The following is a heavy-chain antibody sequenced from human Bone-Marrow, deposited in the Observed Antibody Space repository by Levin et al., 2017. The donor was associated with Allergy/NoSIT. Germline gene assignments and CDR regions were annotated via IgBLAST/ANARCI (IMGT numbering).Heavy chain of an antibody. V-gene: IGHV4-31*03. CDR3: TREGDSWYSGGFFDY. CDR2: IFHSGST. D-gene: IGHD2-21*01. Sequence: PSETLSLTCNVSGGSITKGGFYWTWIRQRPGAGLEWIGSIFHSGSTYYNPSLKSRATISVDTSKNQFSLKMTSVSAADTAAYYGTREGDSWYSGGFFDYWGQGTRVTVSS. J-gene: IGHJ4*02. CDR1: GGSITKGGFY.